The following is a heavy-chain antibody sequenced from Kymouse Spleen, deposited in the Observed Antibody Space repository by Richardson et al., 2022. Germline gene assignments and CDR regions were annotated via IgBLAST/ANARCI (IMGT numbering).Heavy chain of an antibody. V-gene: IGHV3-53*01. CDR3: ARGYSNYYYGMDV. CDR2: IYSGGST. D-gene: IGHD4-11,IGHD4-11*01. J-gene: IGHJ6*02. CDR1: GFTVSSNY. Sequence: EVQLVESGGGLIQPGGSLRLSCAASGFTVSSNYMSWVRQAPGKGLEWVSVIYSGGSTYYADSVKGRFTISRDNSKNTLYLQMNSLRAEDTAVYYCARGYSNYYYGMDVWGQGTTVTVSS.